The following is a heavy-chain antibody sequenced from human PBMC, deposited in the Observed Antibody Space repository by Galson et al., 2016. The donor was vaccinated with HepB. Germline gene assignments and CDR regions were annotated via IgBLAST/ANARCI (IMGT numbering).Heavy chain of an antibody. J-gene: IGHJ4*02. Sequence: SLRLSCAASGFTFSSYAMNWVRQAPGKGLEWVSEISANGHRTYYASSVKGRFTVSRDNYENTLYLQMDSLRAEDTAVYYCARASISHFDFWGQGILVTVSS. CDR3: ARASISHFDF. V-gene: IGHV3-23*01. CDR1: GFTFSSYA. CDR2: ISANGHRT.